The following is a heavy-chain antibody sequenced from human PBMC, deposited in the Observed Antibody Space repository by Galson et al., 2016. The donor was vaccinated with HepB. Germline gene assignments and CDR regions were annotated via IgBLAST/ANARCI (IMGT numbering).Heavy chain of an antibody. D-gene: IGHD2-2*01. CDR2: IYSSGIS. J-gene: IGHJ3*01. Sequence: TLSLTCTVSGGSIYDETYYWSWFRQPPGKGLEWIGYIYSSGISYYNPSLKSPITISLDTSKNQFSLRVYSVSAADTAVYYCARGPPEGCGSGTCYLGAFYLWGQGTLVTVSS. CDR1: GGSIYDETYY. V-gene: IGHV4-30-4*01. CDR3: ARGPPEGCGSGTCYLGAFYL.